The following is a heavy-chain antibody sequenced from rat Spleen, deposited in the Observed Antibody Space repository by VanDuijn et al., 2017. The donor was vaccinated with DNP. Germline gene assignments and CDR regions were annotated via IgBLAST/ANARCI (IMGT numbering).Heavy chain of an antibody. D-gene: IGHD1-4*01. J-gene: IGHJ1*01. CDR3: ARRRLPYWYFDF. Sequence: QVQLQQSGGELAKPGSSVKISCKASGYTFTTYYMTWIKQTTGQGLEYLGYINTGSGGTNYNEKFRGKATLTVDTSSNTAFMQLSSLTPDDSAVYYCARRRLPYWYFDFWGPGTMVTVSS. CDR1: GYTFTTYY. V-gene: IGHV1-43*01. CDR2: INTGSGGT.